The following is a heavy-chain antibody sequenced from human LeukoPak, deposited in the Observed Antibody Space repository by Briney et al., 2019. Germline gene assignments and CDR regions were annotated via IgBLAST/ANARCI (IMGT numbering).Heavy chain of an antibody. CDR1: GFTFNSSE. D-gene: IGHD3-9*01. CDR2: ISSSGSTI. CDR3: ARGGTRHYDILTGYYLITHYFDY. Sequence: PGGSLRHLWAAFGFTFNSSEMNWVRQAPGKGLEWVSYISSSGSTIYYADSVKGRFTISRDNAKNSLYLQMNSLRAEDTAVYYCARGGTRHYDILTGYYLITHYFDYEGQGKLVTVSS. V-gene: IGHV3-48*03. J-gene: IGHJ4*02.